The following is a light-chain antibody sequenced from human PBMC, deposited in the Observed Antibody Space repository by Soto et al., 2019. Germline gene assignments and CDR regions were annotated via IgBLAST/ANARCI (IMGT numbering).Light chain of an antibody. CDR1: QGIMYW. V-gene: IGKV1D-12*01. CDR3: QQAKRSPIT. J-gene: IGKJ5*01. Sequence: DIQMTQSPSSVSASVGDRVTITCRASQGIMYWLAWYQQKPGKAPKLLIYAATDLQSGVPSRFSGSGFGTDFTLTISSLQPEDSATYYCQQAKRSPITFGQGTRLEIK. CDR2: AAT.